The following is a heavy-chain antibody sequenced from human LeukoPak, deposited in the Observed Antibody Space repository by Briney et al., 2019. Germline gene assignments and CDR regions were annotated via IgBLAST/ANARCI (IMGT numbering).Heavy chain of an antibody. CDR3: ARAAGILGRIVGATRGNDY. CDR2: ISAYNGNT. Sequence: ASVKVSCKASGYTFTSYGISWVRQAPGQGLEGMGWISAYNGNTNYAQKLQGRVTMITDTSTSTAYMELRSLRSDDTAVYYCARAAGILGRIVGATRGNDYWGQGTLVTVSS. CDR1: GYTFTSYG. V-gene: IGHV1-18*01. J-gene: IGHJ4*02. D-gene: IGHD1-26*01.